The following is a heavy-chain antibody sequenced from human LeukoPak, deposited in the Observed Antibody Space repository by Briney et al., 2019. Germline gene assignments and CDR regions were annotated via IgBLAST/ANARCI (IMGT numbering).Heavy chain of an antibody. J-gene: IGHJ4*02. V-gene: IGHV3-30*04. CDR1: GFTFSSYA. CDR2: ISSDGSNK. D-gene: IGHD3-10*01. CDR3: AKDSTPKYYYGSGSYYNDY. Sequence: GGSLRLSCAASGFTFSSYAMHWVRQAPGKGLEWVAVISSDGSNKYYADSVKGRFTISRDNSKNTLYLQMNSLRAEDTAVYYCAKDSTPKYYYGSGSYYNDYWGQGTLVTVSS.